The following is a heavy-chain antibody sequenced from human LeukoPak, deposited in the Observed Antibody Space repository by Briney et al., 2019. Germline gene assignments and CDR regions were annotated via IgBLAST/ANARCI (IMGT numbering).Heavy chain of an antibody. J-gene: IGHJ4*02. CDR1: GFSLSSEGVA. D-gene: IGHD2-8*01. Sequence: SGPTLVNPTPTLTLTCTISGFSLSSEGVAVGWIRQPPGKALECLALIFWDGNQHYSPSLKNRLTLTRDTSKNQVVLTMANMDPVDTATYYCAHRTYGPFHYWGQGTLVTVSS. CDR2: IFWDGNQ. CDR3: AHRTYGPFHY. V-gene: IGHV2-5*02.